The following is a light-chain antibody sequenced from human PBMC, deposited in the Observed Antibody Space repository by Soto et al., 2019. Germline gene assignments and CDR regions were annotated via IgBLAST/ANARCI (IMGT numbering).Light chain of an antibody. Sequence: DIQVTQSPSSVSASVGDRVSITCRASQDISTYLAWYQQKPGQAPKPLIYAASTLQSGVPSRFSGGGSGTDFTLTISSLQPEDFATYYCQQANSFPYTFGQGTRLEIK. CDR1: QDISTY. CDR2: AAS. V-gene: IGKV1-12*01. J-gene: IGKJ5*01. CDR3: QQANSFPYT.